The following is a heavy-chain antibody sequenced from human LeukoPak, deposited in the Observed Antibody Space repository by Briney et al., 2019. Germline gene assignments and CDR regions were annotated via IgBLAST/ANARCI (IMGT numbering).Heavy chain of an antibody. Sequence: SGGSLRLSCAASGFTFDDYAMHWVRQAPGKGLEWVSGISWNSGSIGYAYSVKGRFTISRDNAKNSLYLQMNSLRAEDTALYYCAKDKTRIRTRYNWFDPWGQGTLVTVSS. J-gene: IGHJ5*02. CDR2: ISWNSGSI. V-gene: IGHV3-9*01. CDR1: GFTFDDYA. D-gene: IGHD2-15*01. CDR3: AKDKTRIRTRYNWFDP.